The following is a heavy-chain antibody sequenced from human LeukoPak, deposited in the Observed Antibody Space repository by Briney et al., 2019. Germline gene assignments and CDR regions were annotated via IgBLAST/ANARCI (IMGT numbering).Heavy chain of an antibody. CDR3: AREDAVTLPFDY. V-gene: IGHV1-46*01. D-gene: IGHD4-17*01. Sequence: PWASVKVSCKASGYTFTSYYMHWVRQAPGQGLGWMGIINPSGGSTSYAQKFQGRVTMTRDTSTSTVYMELSSLRSEDTAVYYCAREDAVTLPFDYWGQGTLVTVSS. J-gene: IGHJ4*02. CDR2: INPSGGST. CDR1: GYTFTSYY.